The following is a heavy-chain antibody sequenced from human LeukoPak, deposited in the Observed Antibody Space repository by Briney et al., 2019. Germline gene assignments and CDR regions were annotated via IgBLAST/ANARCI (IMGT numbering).Heavy chain of an antibody. V-gene: IGHV3-23*01. D-gene: IGHD2-2*01. CDR3: AKDLPSAYFDY. CDR1: GFTFSSYA. CDR2: ISGSSGST. Sequence: GGSLRLSCAASGFTFSSYAMSWVRQAPGKGLEWVSAISGSSGSTYYADSVKGRFTISRDNSKTTLYLQMNSLRVEDTAVYYCAKDLPSAYFDYWGQGTLVTVSS. J-gene: IGHJ4*02.